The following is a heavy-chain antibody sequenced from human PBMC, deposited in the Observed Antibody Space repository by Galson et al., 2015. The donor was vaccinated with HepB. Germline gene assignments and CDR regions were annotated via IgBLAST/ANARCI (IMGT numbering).Heavy chain of an antibody. J-gene: IGHJ4*02. CDR3: ATDSVVVAATAFDY. Sequence: SVKVSCKVSGYTLTELSMHWVRQAPGKGLEWMGGFDPEDGETIYAQKFQGRVTMTEDTSTDTAYMELSSLRSEDTAVYYCATDSVVVAATAFDYWGQGTLVTVSS. CDR2: FDPEDGET. V-gene: IGHV1-24*01. CDR1: GYTLTELS. D-gene: IGHD2-15*01.